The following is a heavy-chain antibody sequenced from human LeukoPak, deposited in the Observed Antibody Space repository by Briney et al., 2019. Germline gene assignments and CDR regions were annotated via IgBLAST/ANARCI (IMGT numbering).Heavy chain of an antibody. CDR2: IYYSGST. CDR1: GGSISSSSYY. Sequence: SETLSLACTVSGGSISSSSYYWGWIRQPPGKGLEWIGSIYYSGSTYYNPSLKSRVTISVDTSKNQFSLKLSSVTAADTAVYYCARGGRFLEWSLTPFDYWGQGTLVTVSS. D-gene: IGHD3-3*01. V-gene: IGHV4-39*01. J-gene: IGHJ4*02. CDR3: ARGGRFLEWSLTPFDY.